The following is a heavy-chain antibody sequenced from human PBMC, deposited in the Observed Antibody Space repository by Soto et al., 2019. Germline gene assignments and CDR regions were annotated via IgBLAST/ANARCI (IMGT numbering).Heavy chain of an antibody. CDR3: AREDNSAGLGNWFDP. J-gene: IGHJ5*02. CDR1: GGSISSGGYY. Sequence: SETLSLTCTVSGGSISSGGYYWSWIRQHPGKGLEWIGYIYYSGSTYYNPSLKSRVTISVDTSKNQFSLKLSSVTAADTAVYYCAREDNSAGLGNWFDPWGQGTLVTVSS. CDR2: IYYSGST. V-gene: IGHV4-31*03. D-gene: IGHD2-15*01.